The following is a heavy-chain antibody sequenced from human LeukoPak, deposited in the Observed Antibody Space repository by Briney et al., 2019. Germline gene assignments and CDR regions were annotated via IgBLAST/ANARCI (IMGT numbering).Heavy chain of an antibody. CDR2: ISYDGSNK. Sequence: PGGSLRLSCAASGFTFSSYGMHWVRQAPGKGLEWVAVISYDGSNKYYADSVKGRFTISRDNFKNTLSLQMNGLRAEDTAVYYCARGGYSADDWIWPADYWGQGTLVTVSS. J-gene: IGHJ4*02. CDR3: ARGGYSADDWIWPADY. CDR1: GFTFSSYG. D-gene: IGHD5-12*01. V-gene: IGHV3-30*03.